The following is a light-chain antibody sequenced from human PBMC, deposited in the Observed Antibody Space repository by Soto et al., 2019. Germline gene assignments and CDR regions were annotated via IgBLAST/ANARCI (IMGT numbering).Light chain of an antibody. CDR1: SSDVGGYNS. CDR3: SSYTSSSTLV. V-gene: IGLV2-14*01. J-gene: IGLJ2*01. CDR2: DVT. Sequence: QSALTQPASVSGSPGQSITISCTGTSSDVGGYNSVSWYQQHPGKAPKLIIYDVTNRTSGVSNRFSGSKSGNTASLTISGLQAEDEAGYYCSSYTSSSTLVFGGGTKLTVL.